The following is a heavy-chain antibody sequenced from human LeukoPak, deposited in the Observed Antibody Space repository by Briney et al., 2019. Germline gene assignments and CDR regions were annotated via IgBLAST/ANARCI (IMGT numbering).Heavy chain of an antibody. CDR1: GFTFSSHG. J-gene: IGHJ4*02. Sequence: GGTLRLSCVASGFTFSSHGMNWVRQAPGKGLEWVSYISSSGSTIYYADSVKGRFTISRDNAKNSLYLQMNSLRAEDTALYYCARGAMIVVVNPFDYWGQGTLVTVSS. CDR2: ISSSGSTI. CDR3: ARGAMIVVVNPFDY. D-gene: IGHD3-22*01. V-gene: IGHV3-48*04.